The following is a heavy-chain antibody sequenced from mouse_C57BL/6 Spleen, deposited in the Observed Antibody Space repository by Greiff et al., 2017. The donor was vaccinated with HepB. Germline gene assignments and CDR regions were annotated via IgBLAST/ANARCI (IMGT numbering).Heavy chain of an antibody. CDR1: GYTFTSYW. CDR2: IYPGSGST. CDR3: ARSGYYYGSRSYFDV. J-gene: IGHJ1*03. D-gene: IGHD1-1*01. V-gene: IGHV1-55*01. Sequence: QVQLQQSGAELVKPGASVKMSCKASGYTFTSYWITWVKQRPGQGLEWIGDIYPGSGSTNYNEKFKSKATLPVDTSSSTAYMQLSSLTSEDSAVYYCARSGYYYGSRSYFDVWGTGTTVTVSS.